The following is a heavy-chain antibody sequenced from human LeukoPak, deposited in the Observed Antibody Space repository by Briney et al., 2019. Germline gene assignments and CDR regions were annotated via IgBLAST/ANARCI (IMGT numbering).Heavy chain of an antibody. CDR1: GYSFTTYW. D-gene: IGHD2-15*01. CDR2: IYPGDSES. V-gene: IGHV5-51*01. CDR3: ASRRIPGSHDAFDI. J-gene: IGHJ3*02. Sequence: GESLKISCKGSGYSFTTYWIGWVRQMPGKGLEWMGIIYPGDSESRYSPSLQGQVTISVDKSISTAYLQWSSLEASDTAIYYCASRRIPGSHDAFDIWGQGTLVTVSS.